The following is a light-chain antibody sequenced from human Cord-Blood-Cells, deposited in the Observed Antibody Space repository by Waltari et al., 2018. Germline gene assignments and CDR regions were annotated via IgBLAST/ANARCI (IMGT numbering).Light chain of an antibody. CDR2: AAA. Sequence: DIQMTHSTSSLSASVGDRATITCRARQSISSYSNWYQQKPGKAPKLLIYAAASLQSGVPSRFSGSGSGTDFTLTISSLQPEDFATYYCQQSYSTPRTFGGGTKVEIK. CDR1: QSISSY. CDR3: QQSYSTPRT. J-gene: IGKJ4*01. V-gene: IGKV1-39*01.